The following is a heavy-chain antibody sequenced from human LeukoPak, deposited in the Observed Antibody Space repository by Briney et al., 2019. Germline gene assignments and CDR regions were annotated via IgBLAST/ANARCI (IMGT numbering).Heavy chain of an antibody. Sequence: SETLSLTCTVSGYSISSGYYWGWIRQPPGKGLEWLGSIYHSGSTYYNPSLKSRVTISVDTSKNQFSLKLSSVTAADTAVYYCARSLYGSGSYYHFDYWGQGTLVTVSS. CDR3: ARSLYGSGSYYHFDY. V-gene: IGHV4-38-2*02. CDR1: GYSISSGYY. CDR2: IYHSGST. J-gene: IGHJ4*02. D-gene: IGHD3-10*01.